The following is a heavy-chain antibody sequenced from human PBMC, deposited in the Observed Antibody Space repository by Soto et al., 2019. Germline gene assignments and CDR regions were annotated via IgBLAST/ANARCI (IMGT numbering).Heavy chain of an antibody. CDR1: GFTFSSYA. CDR3: ARDRRGNYYGVFDY. CDR2: ISGSGGST. V-gene: IGHV3-23*01. D-gene: IGHD1-26*01. J-gene: IGHJ4*02. Sequence: GSLRLSCAASGFTFSSYAMSWVRQAPGKGLEWVSAISGSGGSTYYADSVKGRFTISRDNSKNTLYLQMSSLRAEDTALYYCARDRRGNYYGVFDYWGQGALVTVSS.